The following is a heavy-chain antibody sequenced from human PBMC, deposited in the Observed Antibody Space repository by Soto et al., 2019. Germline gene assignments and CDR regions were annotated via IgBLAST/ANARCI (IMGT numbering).Heavy chain of an antibody. CDR1: GASISSGGYY. D-gene: IGHD1-1*01. CDR2: IYHTGST. CDR3: AWTFSGNSGFDL. V-gene: IGHV4-31*03. Sequence: SETLSLTCNVSGASISSGGYYWTWIRQHPEKGLVWIGYIYHTGSTFYNPSLQSRLSISVDTSENQFSLRLTSVTAADAAVYFCAWTFSGNSGFDLWGQGTLVTVYS. J-gene: IGHJ1*01.